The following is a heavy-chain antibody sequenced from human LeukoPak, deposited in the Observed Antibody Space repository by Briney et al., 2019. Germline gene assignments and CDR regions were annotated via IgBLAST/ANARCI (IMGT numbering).Heavy chain of an antibody. D-gene: IGHD3-22*01. CDR3: VRGPSDSSLPGY. V-gene: IGHV3-11*01. J-gene: IGHJ4*02. CDR2: ISNSGSSI. CDR1: GFTFSDYY. Sequence: GRSLRLSCIASGFTFSDYYMSWIRQVPGRGLECVSHISNSGSSIYYADSVKGRFTISRDNGKNSLFLQMNSLRVEDTAVYYCVRGPSDSSLPGYWGQGTLVTVSS.